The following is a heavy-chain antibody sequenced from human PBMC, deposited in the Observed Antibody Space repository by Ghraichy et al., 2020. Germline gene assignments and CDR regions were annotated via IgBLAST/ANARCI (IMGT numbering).Heavy chain of an antibody. CDR3: ARGRNEYTSSWCYFDS. D-gene: IGHD6-13*01. CDR1: GFTFSSYW. V-gene: IGHV3-74*01. Sequence: GGSLRLSCAASGFTFSSYWMHWVRQAPGKGLVWVSRINSDGRSTSYADSVKGRFTISRVNAKNTLYLQRTSLRAEDMAVYFCARGRNEYTSSWCYFDSWGQGSLVTVSS. CDR2: INSDGRST. J-gene: IGHJ4*02.